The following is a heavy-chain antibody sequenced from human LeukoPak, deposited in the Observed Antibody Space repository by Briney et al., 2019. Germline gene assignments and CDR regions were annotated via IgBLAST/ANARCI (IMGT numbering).Heavy chain of an antibody. Sequence: GGSMTLSCAATGFTFSSYAMGWDRPALGKGLEWVSAISGTGNRTYYADSVKGRFTISRDNSKNTLYLQMNSLRAEDTAVYYCAKWGCSGGSCYPFDYWGQGTLVTVSS. J-gene: IGHJ4*02. V-gene: IGHV3-23*01. CDR2: ISGTGNRT. D-gene: IGHD2-15*01. CDR1: GFTFSSYA. CDR3: AKWGCSGGSCYPFDY.